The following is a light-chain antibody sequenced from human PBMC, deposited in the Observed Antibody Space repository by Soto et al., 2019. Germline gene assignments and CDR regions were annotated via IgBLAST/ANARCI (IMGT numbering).Light chain of an antibody. CDR1: QSVNTN. Sequence: EIVMTQSPATLSVSPGERATLSCRASQSVNTNLAWYQQKPGQAPRLLIYGVSNRAPGIPDRFSGSGSGTDITLTISRLEPEDFAVYYCHQSGDSPTFGQGTKVDIK. J-gene: IGKJ1*01. CDR3: HQSGDSPT. CDR2: GVS. V-gene: IGKV3-20*01.